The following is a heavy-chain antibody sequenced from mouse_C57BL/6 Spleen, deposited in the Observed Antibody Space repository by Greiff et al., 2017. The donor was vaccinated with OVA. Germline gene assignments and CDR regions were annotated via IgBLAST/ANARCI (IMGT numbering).Heavy chain of an antibody. Sequence: VQLQQPGAELVRPGTSVKVSCKASGYAFTNYLIEWVKQRPGQGLEWIGVIDPGSGGTNYNEKFKGKATLTADKSSSTAYMQLSSLTSEDSAVYFCARGALTAVGYFDVWGTGTPVTVSS. V-gene: IGHV1-54*01. CDR3: ARGALTAVGYFDV. CDR2: IDPGSGGT. CDR1: GYAFTNYL. D-gene: IGHD1-1*01. J-gene: IGHJ1*03.